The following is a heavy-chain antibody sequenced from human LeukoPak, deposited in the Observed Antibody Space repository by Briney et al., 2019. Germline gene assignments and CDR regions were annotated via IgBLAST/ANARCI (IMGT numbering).Heavy chain of an antibody. CDR1: GGSISSSSYY. Sequence: SETLSLTCTVSGGSISSSSYYWGWIRQPPGKGLEWIGSIYYSGSTYYNPSLKSRVTISVDTSKNQFSLKLSSVTAADTAVYYCARGSVRDYYYMDVWGKGTTVTVSS. V-gene: IGHV4-39*07. D-gene: IGHD3-10*02. CDR3: ARGSVRDYYYMDV. CDR2: IYYSGST. J-gene: IGHJ6*03.